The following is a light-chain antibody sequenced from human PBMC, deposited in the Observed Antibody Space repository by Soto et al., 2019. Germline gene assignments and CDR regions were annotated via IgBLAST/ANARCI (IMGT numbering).Light chain of an antibody. V-gene: IGKV1-5*03. CDR3: YYLNDWYRNWT. CDR2: KAS. CDR1: QSISSW. J-gene: IGKJ1*01. Sequence: IQMTQSPSTLSASVGDRVTITCRASQSISSWLAWYQQKPGKAPKLLIYKASSLESGVPSRFSGSGSGTDLTHTIITIASQHFEDYASYYLNDWYRNWTFGQGTKVDIK.